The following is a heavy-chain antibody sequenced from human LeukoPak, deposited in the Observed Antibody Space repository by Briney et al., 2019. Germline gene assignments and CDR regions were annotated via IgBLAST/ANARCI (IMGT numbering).Heavy chain of an antibody. D-gene: IGHD6-19*01. J-gene: IGHJ4*02. CDR2: IYYSGST. V-gene: IGHV4-59*01. CDR3: ARVVAGAVDY. Sequence: SETLSLTCTVSGGSISSYYWSWIRQPPGKGLEWIGYIYYSGSTNYNPSLKSRVTISVDTSKNQFSLKLSSVTAADTAVYYCARVVAGAVDYWGQGALVTVSS. CDR1: GGSISSYY.